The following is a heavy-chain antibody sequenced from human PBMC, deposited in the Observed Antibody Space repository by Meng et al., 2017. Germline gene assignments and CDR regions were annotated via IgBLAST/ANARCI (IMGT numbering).Heavy chain of an antibody. CDR3: TAGGRS. CDR2: ISGSGGNT. CDR1: GFTFSTYS. Sequence: GGSLRLSCAASGFTFSTYSMRWVRQAPGKGLEWVSGISGSGGNTNYADSVKGRFTISRDNSKNTLYLQMNNLRAEDTAVYYCTAGGRSWGQGTLVTVSS. D-gene: IGHD3-16*01. V-gene: IGHV3-23*01. J-gene: IGHJ4*02.